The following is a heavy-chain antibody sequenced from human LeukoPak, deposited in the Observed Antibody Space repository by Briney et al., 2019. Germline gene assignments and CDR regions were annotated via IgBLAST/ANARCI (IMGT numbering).Heavy chain of an antibody. CDR2: INPNSGGT. D-gene: IGHD6-13*01. V-gene: IGHV1-2*02. Sequence: ASVKVSCKASGYTFTGYYMHWVRQAPGQGLEWMGWINPNSGGTNYAQKLQGRVTMTTDTSTSTAYMELRSLRSDDTAVYYCARVSRQQLVPGYYFDYWGQGTLVTVSS. CDR3: ARVSRQQLVPGYYFDY. J-gene: IGHJ4*02. CDR1: GYTFTGYY.